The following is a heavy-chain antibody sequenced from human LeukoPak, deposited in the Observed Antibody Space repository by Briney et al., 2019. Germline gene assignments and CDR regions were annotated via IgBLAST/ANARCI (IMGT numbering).Heavy chain of an antibody. Sequence: PGGSLRLSCAASGFTVSSNCMSWVRQAPGKGLEWVSVIYSGGSTYYADSVKGRFTISRDNSKNTLYLQMNSLRAEDTAVYYCAGTMIPRASYYYYGMDVWGQGTTVTVSS. V-gene: IGHV3-53*01. CDR1: GFTVSSNC. J-gene: IGHJ6*02. CDR3: AGTMIPRASYYYYGMDV. D-gene: IGHD3-22*01. CDR2: IYSGGST.